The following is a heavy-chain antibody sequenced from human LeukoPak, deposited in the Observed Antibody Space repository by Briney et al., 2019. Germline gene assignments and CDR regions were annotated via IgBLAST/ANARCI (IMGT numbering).Heavy chain of an antibody. J-gene: IGHJ4*02. CDR2: ISWNSGSI. V-gene: IGHV3-9*01. D-gene: IGHD6-19*01. CDR3: AKDMGSSGWYRLDY. Sequence: GGSLRLSCAASGFNFDDYAMHWVRQAPGKGLEWVSGISWNSGSIGYADSVKGRFTISRDNAKNSLYLQMNSLRAEDTALYYCAKDMGSSGWYRLDYWGQGTLVTVSS. CDR1: GFNFDDYA.